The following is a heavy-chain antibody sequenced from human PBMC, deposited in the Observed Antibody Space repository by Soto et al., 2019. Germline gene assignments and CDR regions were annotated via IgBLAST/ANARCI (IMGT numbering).Heavy chain of an antibody. CDR1: GFTFNNLW. J-gene: IGHJ4*02. CDR3: ARQTGLGATNY. V-gene: IGHV3-74*01. D-gene: IGHD1-26*01. Sequence: LRLSCAGSGFTFNNLWMHWVRQAPGKGLVWVARINTDGSVTSHADSVKGRFTISRDNAKSTLYLQMNSLRAEDSARYYCARQTGLGATNYWGRGTLVTVSS. CDR2: INTDGSVT.